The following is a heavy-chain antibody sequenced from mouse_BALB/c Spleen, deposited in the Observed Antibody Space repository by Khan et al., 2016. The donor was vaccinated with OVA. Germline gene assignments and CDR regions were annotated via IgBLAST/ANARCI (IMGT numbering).Heavy chain of an antibody. CDR1: GYTFTSYW. Sequence: QVRLQQSGAELAKPGASVKMSCKASGYTFTSYWMHWIKQRSGQGLEWIGYINPTSGYTDYNQKFKDKATLTADKSSSTAYMQLSSLTSDDSAVYYCARDRIDYWGQGTALTVSS. CDR2: INPTSGYT. CDR3: ARDRIDY. J-gene: IGHJ2*01. V-gene: IGHV1-7*01.